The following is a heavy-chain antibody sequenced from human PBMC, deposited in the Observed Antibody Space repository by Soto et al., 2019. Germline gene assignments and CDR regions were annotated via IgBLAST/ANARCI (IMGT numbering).Heavy chain of an antibody. D-gene: IGHD3-16*02. CDR2: VAAGGGHT. J-gene: IGHJ4*02. Sequence: PGGSLRLSCVASGFSFDKYAMAWVRQAPGKGLEWVSHVAAGGGHTYYAEAVEGRFTISRDNSKNTLFLQINPLRADGTVIYFCARRTSFLGAFDYWGQGVLVTVSS. CDR1: GFSFDKYA. V-gene: IGHV3-23*01. CDR3: ARRTSFLGAFDY.